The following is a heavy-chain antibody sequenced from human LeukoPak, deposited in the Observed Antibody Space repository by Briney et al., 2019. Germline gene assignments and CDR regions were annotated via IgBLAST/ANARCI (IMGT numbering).Heavy chain of an antibody. CDR3: AIRIAAAGTIDY. D-gene: IGHD6-13*01. CDR1: GGSFSSYY. J-gene: IGHJ4*02. Sequence: SETLSLTCAVYGGSFSSYYWSWIRQPPGKGLEWIGEINHSGSTNYNPSLKSRVTISVDTSKNQFSLKLSSVAAADTAVYYCAIRIAAAGTIDYWGQGTLVTVSS. CDR2: INHSGST. V-gene: IGHV4-34*01.